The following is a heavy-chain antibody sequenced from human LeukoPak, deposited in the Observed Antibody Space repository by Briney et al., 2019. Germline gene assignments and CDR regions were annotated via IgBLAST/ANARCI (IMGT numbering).Heavy chain of an antibody. CDR3: AREGSSSWFYFDY. D-gene: IGHD6-13*01. Sequence: GGSLRLSCAASGFTFSDYYMSWIRQAPGKGLEWVSSISSSSSYIYYADSVKGRFTISRDNAKNSLYLQMNSLRAEDTAVYYCAREGSSSWFYFDYWGQGTLVTVSS. J-gene: IGHJ4*02. CDR1: GFTFSDYY. CDR2: ISSSSSYI. V-gene: IGHV3-11*06.